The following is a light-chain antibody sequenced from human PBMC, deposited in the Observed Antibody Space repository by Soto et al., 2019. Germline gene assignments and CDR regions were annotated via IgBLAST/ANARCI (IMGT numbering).Light chain of an antibody. CDR2: GAS. J-gene: IGKJ5*01. V-gene: IGKV1-9*01. CDR1: QGISSY. CDR3: QQLNAYPLT. Sequence: DIQLTQSPSFLSASVGDRVTITCRASQGISSYLAWFQQKPGRAPNLLIYGASTLQRGVPSRFSGSGSGTDFTLTISNLQPEDFATYYCQQLNAYPLTFGQGTRLEIK.